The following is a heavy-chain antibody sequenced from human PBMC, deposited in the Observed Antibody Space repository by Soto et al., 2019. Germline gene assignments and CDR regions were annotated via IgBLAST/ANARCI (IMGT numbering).Heavy chain of an antibody. V-gene: IGHV1-24*01. CDR3: ATALVAARLFDY. Sequence: ASVKVSCKVSGYTLTELSMHWVRQAPGKGLEWMGGFDPEDGETIYAQKFQGRVTMTEDTSTDTAYMELSSLRSEDTAVYYCATALVAARLFDYWGQGTLVTSPQ. CDR2: FDPEDGET. D-gene: IGHD6-6*01. J-gene: IGHJ4*02. CDR1: GYTLTELS.